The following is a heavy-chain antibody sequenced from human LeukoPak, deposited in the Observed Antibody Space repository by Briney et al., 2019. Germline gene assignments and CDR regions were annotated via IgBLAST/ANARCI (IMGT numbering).Heavy chain of an antibody. CDR2: INPNSGGT. J-gene: IGHJ4*02. CDR1: GYTFTGYY. V-gene: IGHV1-2*02. Sequence: ASVKVSCKASGYTFTGYYMHWVRQAPGQGLEWMGWINPNSGGTNYAQKFQGRVTMTRDTSISTAYMELGRLRSDDTAVYYCVPSKWELLLGAYWGQGTLVTVSS. D-gene: IGHD1-26*01. CDR3: VPSKWELLLGAY.